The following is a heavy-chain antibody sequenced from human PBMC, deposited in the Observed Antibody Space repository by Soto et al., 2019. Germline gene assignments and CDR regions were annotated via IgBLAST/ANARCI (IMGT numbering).Heavy chain of an antibody. D-gene: IGHD2-15*01. CDR2: IIPIFGTA. J-gene: IGHJ5*02. CDR1: GGTFSSYA. Sequence: QVQLVQSGAEVKKPGSSVKVSCKASGGTFSSYAISWVRQAPGQGLEWMGGIIPIFGTANYAQKFQGRVTLTADEATSTADMELGSLRSEDAAVYYCARARPRGYCGGGSCYYNWFAPWGQGTLITVSS. V-gene: IGHV1-69*01. CDR3: ARARPRGYCGGGSCYYNWFAP.